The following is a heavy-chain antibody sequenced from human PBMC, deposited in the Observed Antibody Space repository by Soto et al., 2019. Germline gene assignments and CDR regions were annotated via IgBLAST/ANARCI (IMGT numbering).Heavy chain of an antibody. CDR3: ARDFTELGY. CDR2: ISGNSRDI. Sequence: GGSLSLSCLASGFTFSTYPMTWVRQAPGKGLEWVSFISGNSRDIYYAEAVKGRFTISRDNDRRSLYLHMNSLGAEDTAVYYCARDFTELGYWGQGTLVTVSS. V-gene: IGHV3-21*01. CDR1: GFTFSTYP. D-gene: IGHD3-10*01. J-gene: IGHJ4*02.